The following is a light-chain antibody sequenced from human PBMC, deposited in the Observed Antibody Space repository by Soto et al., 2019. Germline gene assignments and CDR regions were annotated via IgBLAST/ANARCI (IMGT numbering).Light chain of an antibody. CDR2: GAS. Sequence: EIVLTQSPGTLYLSPEERATLSCRASQSISSSYLAWYQQKPGQAPRLLIYGASSRATGIPDRFSGSGSGTDFTLTINRVAPEDFSVYYCQQYVSLPIPFGQGTRLEIK. CDR3: QQYVSLPIP. J-gene: IGKJ5*01. V-gene: IGKV3-20*01. CDR1: QSISSSY.